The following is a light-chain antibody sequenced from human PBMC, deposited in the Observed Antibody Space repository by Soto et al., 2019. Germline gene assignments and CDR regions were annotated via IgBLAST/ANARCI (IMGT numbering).Light chain of an antibody. J-gene: IGKJ5*01. V-gene: IGKV3-11*01. Sequence: EIVLTQSPATLSLSPGERATLSCRASQSISSYLIWYQQKPGQAPRLLIYDASNRATGIPARFSGSGSGTDFTLTSSRLEPEDFAVYYCQQRSDWPPITFGPGTRLEIK. CDR1: QSISSY. CDR3: QQRSDWPPIT. CDR2: DAS.